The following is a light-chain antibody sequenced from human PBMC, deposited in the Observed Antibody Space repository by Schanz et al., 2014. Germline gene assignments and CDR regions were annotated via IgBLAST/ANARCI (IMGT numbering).Light chain of an antibody. V-gene: IGLV2-14*02. CDR2: GGS. CDR1: SSDVGYTYL. J-gene: IGLJ3*02. CDR3: SSYTSTNTLEV. Sequence: QSALTQPASVSGSPGQSITISCTGTSSDVGYTYLVSWYQQHPGKAPKLLIFGGSQRPSGVSDRFSGSKSGNTASLTISGLQAEDEADYYCSSYTSTNTLEVFGGGTKLTVL.